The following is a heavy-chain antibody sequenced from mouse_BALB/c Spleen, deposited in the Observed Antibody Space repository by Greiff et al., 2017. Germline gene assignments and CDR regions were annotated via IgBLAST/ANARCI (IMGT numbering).Heavy chain of an antibody. CDR2: ISSGGSYT. D-gene: IGHD2-4*01. CDR1: GFTFSSYG. J-gene: IGHJ4*01. CDR3: ASPYDYDYAMDY. V-gene: IGHV5-6*02. Sequence: DVKLVESGGDLVKPGGSLKLSCAASGFTFSSYGMSWVRQTPDKRLEWVATISSGGSYTYYPDSVKGRFTISRDNAKNTLYLQMSSLKSEDTAMYYCASPYDYDYAMDYWGQGTSVTVSS.